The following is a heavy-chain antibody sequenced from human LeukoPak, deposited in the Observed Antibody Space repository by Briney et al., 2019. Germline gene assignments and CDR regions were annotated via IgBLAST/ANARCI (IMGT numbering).Heavy chain of an antibody. CDR2: IYTSGST. J-gene: IGHJ6*02. Sequence: SETLSLTCTVSGGSISSYYWSWIRQPAGKGLEWIGRIYTSGSTNYNPSLKSRVTMSVDTSKTQFSLKLSSVTAADTAVYYCARGRSTSPLSYGMDVWGQGTTVTVSS. D-gene: IGHD2-2*01. CDR1: GGSISSYY. V-gene: IGHV4-4*07. CDR3: ARGRSTSPLSYGMDV.